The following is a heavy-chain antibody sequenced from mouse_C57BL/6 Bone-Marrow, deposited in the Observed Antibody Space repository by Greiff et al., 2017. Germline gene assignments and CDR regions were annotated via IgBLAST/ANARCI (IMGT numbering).Heavy chain of an antibody. CDR3: ARYDYYDMDY. Sequence: VQLQQPGAELVRPGSSVKLSCKASGYTFTSYWMDWVKQRPGQGLEWIGNIYPSDSETHYNQKFKDKATLTVDKTSSTAYLQLSSLTSEDSAVYYCARYDYYDMDYWGQGTSVTVSS. CDR1: GYTFTSYW. J-gene: IGHJ4*01. CDR2: IYPSDSET. V-gene: IGHV1-61*01.